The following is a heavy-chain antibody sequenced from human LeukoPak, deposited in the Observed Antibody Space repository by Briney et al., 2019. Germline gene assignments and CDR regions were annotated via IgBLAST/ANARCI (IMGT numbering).Heavy chain of an antibody. Sequence: GESLKISCAASGFTSSSYSMNWVRQAPGKGLEWVAYVRSSGSPIYYADSVKGRFTISRDNAKNSLYLQMNSLRDEDTAVYYCVRDPDALDFWGQGTPVTVSS. CDR3: VRDPDALDF. CDR1: GFTSSSYS. V-gene: IGHV3-48*02. J-gene: IGHJ4*02. CDR2: VRSSGSPI.